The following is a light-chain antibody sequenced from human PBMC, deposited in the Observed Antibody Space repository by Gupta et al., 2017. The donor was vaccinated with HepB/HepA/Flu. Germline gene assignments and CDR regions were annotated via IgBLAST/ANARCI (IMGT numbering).Light chain of an antibody. Sequence: QSALTQPAPASGSPGQPIPIPCPGTSSDVGYYNLVSWLQHHPGRAPKLIIYEVSKRPSGVSNRFSGSKSGNTASLTISGLQAEDEADYYCCSYAGSFTLVFGGGTELTVL. J-gene: IGLJ3*02. CDR1: SSDVGYYNL. V-gene: IGLV2-23*02. CDR3: CSYAGSFTLV. CDR2: EVS.